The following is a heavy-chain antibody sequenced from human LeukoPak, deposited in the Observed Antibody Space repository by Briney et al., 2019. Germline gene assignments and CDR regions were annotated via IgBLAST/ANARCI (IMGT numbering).Heavy chain of an antibody. CDR3: ARGPSSSFYMDV. CDR1: GFMFSDYT. Sequence: GGSLRLSCAGSGFMFSDYTMHWVRQAPGKGLEYVSAVTGNARSKYHADSVRGRFTISRDNSKDTLYLQMGSLRPEDTAVHYCARGPSSSFYMDVWGKGTTVTISS. V-gene: IGHV3-64*02. J-gene: IGHJ6*03. CDR2: VTGNARSK.